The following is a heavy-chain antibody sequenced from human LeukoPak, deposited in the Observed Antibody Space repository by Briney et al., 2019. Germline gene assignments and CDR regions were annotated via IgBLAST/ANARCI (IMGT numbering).Heavy chain of an antibody. CDR1: GFTFSSYA. CDR2: ISCDGSNK. CDR3: ARVSRGASYCGGDCYVDAFHI. J-gene: IGHJ3*02. V-gene: IGHV3-30-3*01. Sequence: QTGGSLRLSCAASGFTFSSYAMHWVRQAPGKGLEWVAVISCDGSNKYYADSVKGRFTISRDNSKNTLYLQMNSLRAEDTAVYYCARVSRGASYCGGDCYVDAFHIWGQGTMVTVSS. D-gene: IGHD2-21*01.